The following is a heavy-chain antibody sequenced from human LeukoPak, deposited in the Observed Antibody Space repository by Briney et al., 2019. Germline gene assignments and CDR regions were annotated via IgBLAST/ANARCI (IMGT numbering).Heavy chain of an antibody. CDR1: GFTFSDFT. CDR3: AELGITMIGGV. J-gene: IGHJ6*04. Sequence: GGSLRLSCAASGFTFSDFTMNWVRQTPGKGLEWVSSISSSTTYIYYTDSVKGRFTISRDNAKNSLYLQMNSLRAEDTAVYYCAELGITMIGGVWGKGTTVTISS. CDR2: ISSSTTYI. V-gene: IGHV3-21*01. D-gene: IGHD3-10*02.